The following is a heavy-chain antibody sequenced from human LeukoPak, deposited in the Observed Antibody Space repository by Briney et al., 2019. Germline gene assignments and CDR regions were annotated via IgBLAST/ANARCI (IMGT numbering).Heavy chain of an antibody. D-gene: IGHD5-18*01. CDR1: GFTFDDYA. Sequence: GGSLRLSCAASGFTFDDYAMHWVRQAPGKGLEWVSGISWNSGSIGYADSVKGRFTISRDNAKNSLYLQMNSLRAEDTALYYCAKDIWGYSYGYVDYWGQGTLVTVSS. CDR3: AKDIWGYSYGYVDY. J-gene: IGHJ4*02. CDR2: ISWNSGSI. V-gene: IGHV3-9*01.